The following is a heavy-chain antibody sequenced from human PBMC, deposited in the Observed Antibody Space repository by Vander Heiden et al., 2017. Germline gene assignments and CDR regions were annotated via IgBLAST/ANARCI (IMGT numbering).Heavy chain of an antibody. Sequence: QVQLQQWGAGLLKPSETLSLTCAVDGGSFSGYYWSWIRQPPGKGLEWIGEINHSGSTNYNPSLKSRVTISVDTSKNQFSLKLSSVTAADTAVYYCARGSITGTTSPFDYWGQGTLVTVSS. CDR3: ARGSITGTTSPFDY. CDR1: GGSFSGYY. J-gene: IGHJ4*02. V-gene: IGHV4-34*01. D-gene: IGHD1-20*01. CDR2: INHSGST.